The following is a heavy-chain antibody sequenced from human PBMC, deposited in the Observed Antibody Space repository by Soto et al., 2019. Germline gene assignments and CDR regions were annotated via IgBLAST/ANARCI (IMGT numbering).Heavy chain of an antibody. CDR3: ARVPDYDFWSGYPKYYYYMDV. Sequence: VASVKVSCKASGGTFSSYTISWVRQAPGQGHEWMGRIIPILGIANYAQKFQGRVTITADKSTSTAYMELSSLRSEDTAVYYCARVPDYDFWSGYPKYYYYMDVWGKGTTVTVSS. D-gene: IGHD3-3*01. J-gene: IGHJ6*03. V-gene: IGHV1-69*02. CDR1: GGTFSSYT. CDR2: IIPILGIA.